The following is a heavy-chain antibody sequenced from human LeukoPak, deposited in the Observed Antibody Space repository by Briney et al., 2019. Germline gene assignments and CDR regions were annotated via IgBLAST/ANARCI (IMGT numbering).Heavy chain of an antibody. J-gene: IGHJ5*02. V-gene: IGHV3-74*01. D-gene: IGHD6-6*01. Sequence: GFLRLSCAASGFTFSSYWMHWVRQAPGKGLVWVSRINSDGSSTSYADSVKGRFTISRDNAKNTLYLQMNSLRAEDTAVYYCARERGLWLIAARRNWFDPWGQGTLVTVSS. CDR3: ARERGLWLIAARRNWFDP. CDR1: GFTFSSYW. CDR2: INSDGSST.